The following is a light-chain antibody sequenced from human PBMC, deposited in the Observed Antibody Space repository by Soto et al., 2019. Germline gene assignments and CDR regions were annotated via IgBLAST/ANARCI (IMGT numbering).Light chain of an antibody. CDR3: CSYAGISTFDV. CDR2: GVN. CDR1: SSDVGSYNL. Sequence: QSALTQPASVSGSAGQSITISCTGTSSDVGSYNLVSWYQQHPGKAPKRMIYGVNKRPSGVSNRFSGSKSGNTASLTISGLQAEDDADYYCCSYAGISTFDVFGTGTKLTVL. J-gene: IGLJ1*01. V-gene: IGLV2-23*02.